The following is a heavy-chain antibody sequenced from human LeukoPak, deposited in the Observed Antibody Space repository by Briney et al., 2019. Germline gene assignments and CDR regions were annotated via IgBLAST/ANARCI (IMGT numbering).Heavy chain of an antibody. J-gene: IGHJ3*02. V-gene: IGHV4-4*07. CDR3: ARDGDYGDYVAFDI. D-gene: IGHD4-17*01. CDR2: IYTSGST. CDR1: GGSISSYY. Sequence: SETLSLTCTVSGGSISSYYWSWIRQPAGKGLEWIGRIYTSGSTNYNPSLKSRVTMSVDTSKNQFSLKLSSVTAADTAAYYCARDGDYGDYVAFDIWGQGTMVTVSS.